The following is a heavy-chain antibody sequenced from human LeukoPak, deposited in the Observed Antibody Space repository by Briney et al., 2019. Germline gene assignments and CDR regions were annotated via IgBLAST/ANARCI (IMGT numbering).Heavy chain of an antibody. J-gene: IGHJ4*02. Sequence: GASVKVSCKALGYRFTSYYLHWVRQAPGQGLEWLGKINPSDGDRSYTQQFQGRVTMTRDTSTSTVYMELSSLRSDDTAVYYCASHSSGWRQTYFDFWGQGTLVTVSS. CDR2: INPSDGDR. CDR1: GYRFTSYY. V-gene: IGHV1-46*01. D-gene: IGHD6-19*01. CDR3: ASHSSGWRQTYFDF.